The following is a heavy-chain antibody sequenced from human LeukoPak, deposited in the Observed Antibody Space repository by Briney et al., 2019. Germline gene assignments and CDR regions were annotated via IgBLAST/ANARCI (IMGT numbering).Heavy chain of an antibody. Sequence: PSETLSLTCTASGGSISSFFWSCIRQPPGKGLEWIGHISYIGNTNYNTSLKSRLTMSIDTSKKQFSLKLSAVTAADTAVYYCARCDPYYFDSWGQGTLVTVSS. CDR3: ARCDPYYFDS. CDR1: GGSISSFF. J-gene: IGHJ4*02. CDR2: ISYIGNT. D-gene: IGHD2-21*02. V-gene: IGHV4-59*08.